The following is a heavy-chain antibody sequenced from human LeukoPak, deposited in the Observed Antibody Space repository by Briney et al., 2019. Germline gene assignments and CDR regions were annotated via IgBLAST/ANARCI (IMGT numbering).Heavy chain of an antibody. D-gene: IGHD4-17*01. J-gene: IGHJ4*02. V-gene: IGHV1-69*06. CDR3: GRVKTTVTPYYFDY. Sequence: GASVKVSCKASGGTFSSYAISWVRQAPGQGLEWMGGIIPIFGTANYAQKFQGRVTITADKSTSTAYMELSSLRSEDTAVYYCGRVKTTVTPYYFDYWGQGTLVTVSS. CDR1: GGTFSSYA. CDR2: IIPIFGTA.